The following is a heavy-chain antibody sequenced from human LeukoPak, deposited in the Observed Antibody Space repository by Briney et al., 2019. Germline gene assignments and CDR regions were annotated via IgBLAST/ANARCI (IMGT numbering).Heavy chain of an antibody. CDR2: INHSGST. D-gene: IGHD4-17*01. Sequence: KASETLSLTCAVYGGSFSGYYWSWIRQPPGKGLEWIGEINHSGSTNYNPSLKSRVTISVDTSKNQFSLKLSSVTAADTAVYYCARVDYDPSTALIRYHFDYWGQGTLVTVSS. CDR1: GGSFSGYY. J-gene: IGHJ4*02. CDR3: ARVDYDPSTALIRYHFDY. V-gene: IGHV4-34*01.